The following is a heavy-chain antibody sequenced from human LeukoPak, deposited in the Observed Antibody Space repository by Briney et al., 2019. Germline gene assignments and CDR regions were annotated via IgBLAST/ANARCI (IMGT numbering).Heavy chain of an antibody. CDR3: ARDRRGSGWADGAFDI. CDR1: GFTFSSYW. D-gene: IGHD6-19*01. CDR2: IKQDGSEK. Sequence: GGSLRLSCAASGFTFSSYWMSWVRQAPGKGLEWVANIKQDGSEKYYVDSVKGRFTISRDNAKNSLYLQMNSLRAEDTAVYYCARDRRGSGWADGAFDIWGQGTMVTVSS. V-gene: IGHV3-7*01. J-gene: IGHJ3*02.